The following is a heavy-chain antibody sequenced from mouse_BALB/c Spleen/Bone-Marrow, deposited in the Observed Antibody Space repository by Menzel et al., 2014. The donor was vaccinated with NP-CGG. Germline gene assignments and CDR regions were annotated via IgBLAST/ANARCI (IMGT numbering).Heavy chain of an antibody. CDR3: ARWDYYGYAMDY. J-gene: IGHJ4*01. CDR2: INPYNGGT. D-gene: IGHD1-1*01. CDR1: GYSFTGYT. Sequence: EVKLQESGPELVKPGASMKISCKASGYSFTGYTMNWVKQSHGKNLEWIGLINPYNGGTSYNQKFKGKATLTVDRSSSTAYMELLSLTSEDSAVYYCARWDYYGYAMDYWGQGTSVTVSS. V-gene: IGHV1-18*01.